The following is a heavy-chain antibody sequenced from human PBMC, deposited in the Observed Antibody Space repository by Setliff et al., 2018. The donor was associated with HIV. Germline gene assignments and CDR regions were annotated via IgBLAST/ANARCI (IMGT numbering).Heavy chain of an antibody. CDR2: ISYDGSNK. Sequence: PGGSLRLSCAASGFTFSSYAMHWVRQAPGKGLEWVAAISYDGSNKYYADSVRGRFTISRDNPENSLYLQMNSLRLEDTAVYYCARLVSRRAGVDYWGQGTQVTVSS. CDR1: GFTFSSYA. D-gene: IGHD4-17*01. J-gene: IGHJ4*02. CDR3: ARLVSRRAGVDY. V-gene: IGHV3-30*04.